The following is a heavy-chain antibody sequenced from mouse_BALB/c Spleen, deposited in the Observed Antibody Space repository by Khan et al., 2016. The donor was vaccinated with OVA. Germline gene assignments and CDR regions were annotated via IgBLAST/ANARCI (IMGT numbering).Heavy chain of an antibody. Sequence: QVQLKQSGAELARPGASVKMSCKASGYTFTTYTIHWVKQRPGQGLEWIGYIIPSTDYTTYNQKFKDKATLTADKTSRTAYMQLSSLTSDDAAVYYCAKEGAYYRSDGWFAYWGQGTLVTVSA. J-gene: IGHJ3*01. CDR2: IIPSTDYT. CDR1: GYTFTTYT. D-gene: IGHD2-14*01. V-gene: IGHV1-4*01. CDR3: AKEGAYYRSDGWFAY.